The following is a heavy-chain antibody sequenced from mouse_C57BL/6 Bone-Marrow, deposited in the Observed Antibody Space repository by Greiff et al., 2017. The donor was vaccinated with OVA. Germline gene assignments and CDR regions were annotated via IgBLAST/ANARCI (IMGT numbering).Heavy chain of an antibody. CDR1: GFTFTSYG. V-gene: IGHV5-6*01. D-gene: IGHD2-13*01. CDR3: ARPYGDLAWFAY. J-gene: IGHJ3*01. Sequence: EVHLVESGGDLVKPGGSLKLSCAASGFTFTSYGMSWVRQTPDKRLEWVAIISSGGSNTYYPDSVKGRFTISRDNANNTQCLHMSSLKSEDTAMYYCARPYGDLAWFAYWGQGTLVTVSA. CDR2: ISSGGSNT.